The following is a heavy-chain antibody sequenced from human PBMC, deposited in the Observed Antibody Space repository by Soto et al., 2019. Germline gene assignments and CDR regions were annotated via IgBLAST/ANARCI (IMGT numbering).Heavy chain of an antibody. V-gene: IGHV4-4*07. J-gene: IGHJ5*01. CDR2: IYTSGST. CDR3: TDGTPTMITWFDY. Sequence: SGTPALTCEFSVSPIIRYEGSGIRTPVGKGLEWIERIYTSGSTNYNPSLKRRVTMSVDTSKIQFFLKLSSVTAADTGVDYRTDGTPTMITWFDYWGQGNPVTVSS. D-gene: IGHD3-16*01. CDR1: VSPIIRYE.